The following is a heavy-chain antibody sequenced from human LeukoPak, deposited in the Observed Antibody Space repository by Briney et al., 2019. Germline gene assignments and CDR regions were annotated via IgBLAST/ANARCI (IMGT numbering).Heavy chain of an antibody. D-gene: IGHD3-10*01. CDR2: ISAYNGKT. CDR3: AREWGNGSETHDY. CDR1: GYTFTSYG. V-gene: IGHV1-18*04. Sequence: ASVTLSCKASGYTFTSYGISWVRQAPGEGLEWMGWISAYNGKTNFAQKLQGRVTMTTDTSTNTAYMELRSLRSDDTAVYYCAREWGNGSETHDYWGQGTLVTVSS. J-gene: IGHJ4*02.